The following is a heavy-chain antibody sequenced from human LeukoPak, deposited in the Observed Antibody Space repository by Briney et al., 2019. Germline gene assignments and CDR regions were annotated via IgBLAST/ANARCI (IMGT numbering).Heavy chain of an antibody. CDR3: AKGGIAVAGTKFDS. J-gene: IGHJ4*02. CDR2: ISWNTGNI. Sequence: GGSLRLSCEASGFTFRSYWMHWVRQAPGKGLEWVSGISWNTGNIGYADSVKGRFTISRDNAKNSLYLQMNSLRAEDTALYYCAKGGIAVAGTKFDSWGQGTLVTVSS. V-gene: IGHV3-9*01. CDR1: GFTFRSYW. D-gene: IGHD6-19*01.